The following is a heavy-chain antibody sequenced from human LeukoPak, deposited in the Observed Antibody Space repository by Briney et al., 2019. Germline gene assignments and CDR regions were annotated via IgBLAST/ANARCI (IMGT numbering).Heavy chain of an antibody. Sequence: SETLSLTCTVSGGSISSYHWSWIRQPPRKGLEWIGYIYNRGSTNYNPSLKSRVTISVDTSKNQLSLKLSSVTAADTAVYYCAGEGNYDILTGLDAFDIWGQGTMVTVSS. J-gene: IGHJ3*02. V-gene: IGHV4-59*01. D-gene: IGHD3-9*01. CDR1: GGSISSYH. CDR2: IYNRGST. CDR3: AGEGNYDILTGLDAFDI.